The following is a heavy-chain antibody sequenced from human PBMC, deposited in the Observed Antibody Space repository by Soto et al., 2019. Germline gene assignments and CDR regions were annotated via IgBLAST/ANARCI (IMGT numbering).Heavy chain of an antibody. CDR1: GGSFSGYY. CDR3: AGTRGYSSKLYDY. V-gene: IGHV4-34*01. CDR2: INHSGST. J-gene: IGHJ4*02. D-gene: IGHD6-13*01. Sequence: SETLSLTCAVYGGSFSGYYWSWIRQPPGKGLEWIGEINHSGSTNYNPSLKSRVTISVDTSKNQFSLKLSSVTAADTAVYYCAGTRGYSSKLYDYWGRGALVTVSS.